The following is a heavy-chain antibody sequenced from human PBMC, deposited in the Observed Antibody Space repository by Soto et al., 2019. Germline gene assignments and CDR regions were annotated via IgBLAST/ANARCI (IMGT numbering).Heavy chain of an antibody. J-gene: IGHJ6*02. CDR3: ATDLLLHGMDI. Sequence: ASVKVSCKASGYSLSRLSVHWVRQAPGKGLEWMGVFDREVGEAIYAQKFQDRVNMTADTSTDTAYMDLNSLRSDDTAVYYCATDLLLHGMDIWGQGTTVTVSS. CDR1: GYSLSRLS. CDR2: FDREVGEA. V-gene: IGHV1-24*01.